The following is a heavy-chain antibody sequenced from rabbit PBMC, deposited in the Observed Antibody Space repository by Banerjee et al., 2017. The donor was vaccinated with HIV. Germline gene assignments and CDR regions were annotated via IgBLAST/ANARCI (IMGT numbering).Heavy chain of an antibody. D-gene: IGHD8-1*01. Sequence: EESGGDLVKPEGSLTLTCTASGFSFSSSYWICWVRQAPGKGLEWIACINTGSSGNTYYASWAKGRFTISKTSSTTVTLQMTSLTAADTATYFCARYAISWDYRYFNLWGPGTLVTVS. CDR1: GFSFSSSYW. CDR3: ARYAISWDYRYFNL. J-gene: IGHJ4*01. V-gene: IGHV1S45*01. CDR2: INTGSSGNT.